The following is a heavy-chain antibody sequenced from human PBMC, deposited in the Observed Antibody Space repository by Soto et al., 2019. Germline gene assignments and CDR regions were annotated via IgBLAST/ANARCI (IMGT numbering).Heavy chain of an antibody. Sequence: GGSLRLSCAASGFTVSSNYMSWVRQAPGKGLEWVSVIYSGGSTYYADSVKGRFTISRDNSKNTLYLQMNSLGAEDTAVYYCAGYAEDLYYYYYMDVWGKGTTVTVSS. D-gene: IGHD5-12*01. J-gene: IGHJ6*03. CDR3: AGYAEDLYYYYYMDV. CDR2: IYSGGST. CDR1: GFTVSSNY. V-gene: IGHV3-66*01.